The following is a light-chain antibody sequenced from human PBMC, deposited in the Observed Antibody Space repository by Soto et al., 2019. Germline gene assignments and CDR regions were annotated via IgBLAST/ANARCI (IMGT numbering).Light chain of an antibody. Sequence: EVVLTQSPATLSLSPGERATLSCRASQNIRTFLDWYQQKPGQAPRLLIYGASNRATGIPARFSGSGSGTDVTLTISSLESEDFAVYYCQQHSHWPPWTFGQGNRVEI. V-gene: IGKV3-11*01. CDR3: QQHSHWPPWT. CDR1: QNIRTF. J-gene: IGKJ1*01. CDR2: GAS.